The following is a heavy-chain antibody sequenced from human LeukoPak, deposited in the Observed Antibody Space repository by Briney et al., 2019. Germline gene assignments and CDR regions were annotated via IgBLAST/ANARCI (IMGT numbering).Heavy chain of an antibody. V-gene: IGHV4-30-4*01. Sequence: SETLSLTCTVSGGSLSSGDYYWSWLRQPPGTGLEWIGYIYYSGSTYYNPSLKSRVTISVDTSKNQFSLKLSSVTAADPAVYYCASDYYDSSGYRDWGQGTLVTVSS. CDR1: GGSLSSGDYY. CDR3: ASDYYDSSGYRD. J-gene: IGHJ4*02. CDR2: IYYSGST. D-gene: IGHD3-22*01.